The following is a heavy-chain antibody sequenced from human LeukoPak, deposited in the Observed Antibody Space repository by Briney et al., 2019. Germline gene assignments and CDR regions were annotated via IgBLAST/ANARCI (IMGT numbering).Heavy chain of an antibody. CDR1: GGSISSYY. Sequence: SETLSLTCTVAGGSISSYYWSWIRQPPGKGLEWIGYIYYSGSTNYNPSLKSRVTISVDTSKNQFSLKLSSVTAADTAVYYCARIGHEDYYFDYWGQGTLVTVSS. V-gene: IGHV4-59*01. CDR2: IYYSGST. CDR3: ARIGHEDYYFDY. J-gene: IGHJ4*02.